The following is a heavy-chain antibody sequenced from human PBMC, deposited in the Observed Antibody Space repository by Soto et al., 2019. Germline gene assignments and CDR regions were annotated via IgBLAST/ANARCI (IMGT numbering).Heavy chain of an antibody. V-gene: IGHV4-31*03. CDR2: IYYSGST. D-gene: IGHD3-3*01. Sequence: QVQLQESGPGLVKPSQTLSLTCTVSGGSISSGGYYWSWIRQHPGKGLEWIGYIYYSGSTYYNPSLKGRVTISVDTSKNQFSLKLSSVTAADTAVYYCARTPYDFWSGYYRGGYNWFDPWGQGTLVTVSS. CDR3: ARTPYDFWSGYYRGGYNWFDP. J-gene: IGHJ5*02. CDR1: GGSISSGGYY.